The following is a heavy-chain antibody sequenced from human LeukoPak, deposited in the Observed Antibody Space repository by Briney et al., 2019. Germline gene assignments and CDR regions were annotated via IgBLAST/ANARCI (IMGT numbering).Heavy chain of an antibody. J-gene: IGHJ4*02. CDR2: ISWNSGSI. CDR1: GFTFDDYA. D-gene: IGHD6-19*01. CDR3: AKDSAITGYSSGWFYFDY. V-gene: IGHV3-9*01. Sequence: GRSLRLSCAASGFTFDDYAMHWVRQAPGKGLERVSGISWNSGSIGYADSVKGRFTISRDNAKNSLYLQMNSLRAEDTALYYCAKDSAITGYSSGWFYFDYWGQGTLVTVSS.